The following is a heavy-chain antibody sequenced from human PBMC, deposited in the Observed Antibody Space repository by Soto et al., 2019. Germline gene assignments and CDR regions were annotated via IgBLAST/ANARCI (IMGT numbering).Heavy chain of an antibody. CDR3: ARVGGYLLLYGVDY. V-gene: IGHV4-31*01. CDR1: GGSISSGGYY. J-gene: IGHJ4*02. Sequence: QVQLQESGPGLVKPSQTLSLTCTVSGGSISSGGYYWSWIRQHPGKGMEWIGYIYHTGSTYYNPALKSLVTISVDTSKNQFSLKLSSLTAADTAVYYCARVGGYLLLYGVDYWGQGTLVTVPS. D-gene: IGHD2-2*02. CDR2: IYHTGST.